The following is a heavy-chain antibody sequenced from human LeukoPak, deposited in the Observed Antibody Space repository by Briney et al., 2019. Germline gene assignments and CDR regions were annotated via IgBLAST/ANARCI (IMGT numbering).Heavy chain of an antibody. D-gene: IGHD3-10*01. Sequence: GAPLKISCQGSGSSFTTYWIGWVRQMPGKGLECMGIIYPGDSDTRYSPSFQGQVTISADKSINTAYLQWSSLKASDTAMYYCARLGTYWSNYYFEYWGQGTLVTVSS. J-gene: IGHJ4*02. CDR2: IYPGDSDT. CDR3: ARLGTYWSNYYFEY. CDR1: GSSFTTYW. V-gene: IGHV5-51*01.